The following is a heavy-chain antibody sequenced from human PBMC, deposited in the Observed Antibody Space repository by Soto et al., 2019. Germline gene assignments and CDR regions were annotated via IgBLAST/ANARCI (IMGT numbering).Heavy chain of an antibody. CDR2: IIPIFGTA. V-gene: IGHV1-69*13. J-gene: IGHJ6*02. D-gene: IGHD3-22*01. CDR3: AREGRQVITTDYYYGMDV. CDR1: GGTFSSYA. Sequence: GASVKVSCKASGGTFSSYAISWVRQAPGQGLEWMGGIIPIFGTANYAQKFQGRVTITADESTSTAYMELSSLRSEDTAVYYCAREGRQVITTDYYYGMDVWGQGTRVTVSS.